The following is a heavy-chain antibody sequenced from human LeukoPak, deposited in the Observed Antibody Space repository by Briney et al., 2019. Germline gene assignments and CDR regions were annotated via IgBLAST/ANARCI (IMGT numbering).Heavy chain of an antibody. V-gene: IGHV1-18*01. Sequence: ASVKVSCKASGYTFTSYGISWVRQPPGQGLEWMGWISPYNGNTNYAQKLQGRVTMTTDTSTGTAYMELRSLRSDDTAVYYCARPIVVVPAAHPHYFDYWGQGTLVTVSS. D-gene: IGHD2-2*01. CDR2: ISPYNGNT. J-gene: IGHJ4*02. CDR1: GYTFTSYG. CDR3: ARPIVVVPAAHPHYFDY.